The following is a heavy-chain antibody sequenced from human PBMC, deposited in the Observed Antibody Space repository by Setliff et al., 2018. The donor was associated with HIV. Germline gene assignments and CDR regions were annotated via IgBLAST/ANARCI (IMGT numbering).Heavy chain of an antibody. CDR2: INTHSGYT. CDR1: GYAFNNYG. CDR3: ARGKTWLRFLDY. D-gene: IGHD5-12*01. V-gene: IGHV1-18*01. J-gene: IGHJ4*02. Sequence: ASVKVSCKASGYAFNNYGISWVRQAPGQGLEWMGWINTHSGYTNYAQNVQGRVTVTMDTSTSTAYMELRSLESDDTAVYYCARGKTWLRFLDYWGQGTLVTVSS.